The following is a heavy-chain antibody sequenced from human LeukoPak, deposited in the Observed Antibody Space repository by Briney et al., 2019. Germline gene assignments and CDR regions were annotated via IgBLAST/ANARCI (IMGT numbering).Heavy chain of an antibody. D-gene: IGHD1-26*01. CDR2: IIPIFGIA. V-gene: IGHV1-69*04. CDR1: GGTFISYA. Sequence: GSSVKVSCKASGGTFISYAISWVRQAPGQGLEWMGRIIPIFGIANYAQKFQGRVTITADKSTSTAYMELSSLRSEDTAVYYCARAGTVGAHFDYWGQGTLVTVSS. J-gene: IGHJ4*02. CDR3: ARAGTVGAHFDY.